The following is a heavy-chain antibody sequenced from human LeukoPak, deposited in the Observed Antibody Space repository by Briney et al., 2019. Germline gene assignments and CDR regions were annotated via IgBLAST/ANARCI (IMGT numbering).Heavy chain of an antibody. J-gene: IGHJ4*02. V-gene: IGHV3-48*01. CDR3: TQKGGTDH. CDR2: ISSTSGDV. CDR1: GFSFSRFG. D-gene: IGHD2-15*01. Sequence: SGGPLRLSCVASGFSFSRFGMNWVRQAPGKGLEWISHISSTSGDVYYADSVKGRFTISRDNAKNSLYLQMSSLRVEDTAIYYCTQKGGTDHWGQGTLVTVSS.